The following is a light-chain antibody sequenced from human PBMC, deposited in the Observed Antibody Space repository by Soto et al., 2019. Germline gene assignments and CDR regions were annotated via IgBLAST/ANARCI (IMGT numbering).Light chain of an antibody. CDR1: QGISSW. CDR2: AAS. CDR3: LQAYSLPHR. Sequence: DIQMTQSPASVSASVGDRVTITCRASQGISSWLAWYQQKPGKAPKLLIYAASSLQSRVTSRFSGSGSGTEFTLTISSMQAEYFATYYCLQAYSLPHRVGGGPKVDIK. V-gene: IGKV1D-12*01. J-gene: IGKJ3*01.